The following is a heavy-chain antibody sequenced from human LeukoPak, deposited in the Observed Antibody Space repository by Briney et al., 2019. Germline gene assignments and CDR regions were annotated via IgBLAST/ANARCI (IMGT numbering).Heavy chain of an antibody. CDR2: IYYSGTT. Sequence: SETLSLTCTVSGGSISSSSYYWGWIRQPPGKGLERIGSIYYSGTTYYNPSLKRRVTISVDTSKNQFSLKLSFVTAADTAVYYCARFAVHRRIAVDGQFGLDYWGQGTLVTVSS. J-gene: IGHJ4*02. CDR1: GGSISSSSYY. V-gene: IGHV4-39*07. CDR3: ARFAVHRRIAVDGQFGLDY. D-gene: IGHD6-19*01.